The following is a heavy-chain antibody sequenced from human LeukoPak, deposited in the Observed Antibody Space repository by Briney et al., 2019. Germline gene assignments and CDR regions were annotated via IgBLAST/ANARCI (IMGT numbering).Heavy chain of an antibody. Sequence: ASVKVSCKASGYTFTSYGISWVRQAPGQGLEWMGWISAYNGNTNYAQKLQGRVTMTTDTSTSTAYMELRSLRSDDTAVYYCARASDLWFGETPPLRYWGQGTLVTVSS. CDR3: ARASDLWFGETPPLRY. D-gene: IGHD3-10*01. J-gene: IGHJ4*02. CDR2: ISAYNGNT. V-gene: IGHV1-18*01. CDR1: GYTFTSYG.